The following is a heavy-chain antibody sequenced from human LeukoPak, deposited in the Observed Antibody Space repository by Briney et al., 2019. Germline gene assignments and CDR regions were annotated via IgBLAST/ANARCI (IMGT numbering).Heavy chain of an antibody. D-gene: IGHD3-9*01. J-gene: IGHJ4*02. V-gene: IGHV3-30*02. CDR2: IRYDGSNK. CDR3: ARGPDYDILADYFDY. Sequence: GGSLRLSCAASGFTFSSYGMHWVRQAPGKGLEWVAFIRYDGSNKYYADSVKGRFTISRDNSKNTLFLQMNSLRPEDTAVYYCARGPDYDILADYFDYWGQGTLVTVSS. CDR1: GFTFSSYG.